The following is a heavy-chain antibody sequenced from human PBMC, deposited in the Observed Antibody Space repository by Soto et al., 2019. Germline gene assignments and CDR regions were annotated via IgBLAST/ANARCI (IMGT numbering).Heavy chain of an antibody. CDR2: INPSGGST. J-gene: IGHJ4*02. V-gene: IGHV1-46*01. Sequence: QVQLVQSGAEVRKPGASVKVSCKASGYPFTSYYLSWVRQAPGQGLEWLGIINPSGGSTDYAQNLQGRVTMTRDTSTSTVYMELSGLKSEDTAIYFCARVAAGAGKADSWGQGTLV. CDR1: GYPFTSYY. D-gene: IGHD6-19*01. CDR3: ARVAAGAGKADS.